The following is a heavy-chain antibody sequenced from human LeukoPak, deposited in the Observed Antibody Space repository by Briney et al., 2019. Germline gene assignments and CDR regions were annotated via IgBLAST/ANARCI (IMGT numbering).Heavy chain of an antibody. CDR2: MNPNSGNT. CDR3: ARVYSGSQSNWFDP. J-gene: IGHJ5*02. V-gene: IGHV1-8*01. D-gene: IGHD1-26*01. CDR1: GYTFTSYD. Sequence: ASVKVSCKASGYTFTSYDINWVRPATGQGLEWMGWMNPNSGNTGYAQKFQGRVTMTRNTSISTAYMELSSLRSEDTAVYYCARVYSGSQSNWFDPWGQGTLVTVSS.